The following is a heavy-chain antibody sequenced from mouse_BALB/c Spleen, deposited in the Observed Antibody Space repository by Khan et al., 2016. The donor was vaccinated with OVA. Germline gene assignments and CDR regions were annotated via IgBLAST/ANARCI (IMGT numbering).Heavy chain of an antibody. V-gene: IGHV5-6*01. Sequence: EVQLLETGGDLVKPGGSLKLSCAASGFTFSTYGMSWVRQTPDKRMEWVATVSTGGGYTYYTDSVKGRFTISRDNAKNTLYLQMSSLKSEDTAMFYCARLTYYYDSEGFAYWGQGTLVTVSA. CDR3: ARLTYYYDSEGFAY. CDR1: GFTFSTYG. D-gene: IGHD1-1*01. J-gene: IGHJ3*01. CDR2: VSTGGGYT.